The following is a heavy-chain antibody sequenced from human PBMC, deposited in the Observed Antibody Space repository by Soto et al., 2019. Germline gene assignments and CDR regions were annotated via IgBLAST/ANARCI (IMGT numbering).Heavy chain of an antibody. J-gene: IGHJ5*02. V-gene: IGHV1-2*02. CDR3: ARXVPFYEWLLYESNCFDL. CDR1: GYTFTGSY. CDR2: INPNSGST. D-gene: IGHD3-3*02. Sequence: ASVNVSCKASGYTFTGSYMHWVRQTPGQGLEWMRWINPNSGSTNYAQKFPGRVTMTRDTSISTAYMELSTLRSDDTAAYYRARXVPFYEWLLYESNCFDLWGQGTLVTVSS.